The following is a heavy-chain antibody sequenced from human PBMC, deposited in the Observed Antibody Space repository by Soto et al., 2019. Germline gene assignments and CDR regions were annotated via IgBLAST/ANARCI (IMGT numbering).Heavy chain of an antibody. CDR1: GFTFSSYS. D-gene: IGHD2-15*01. CDR2: ISSSSSYI. Sequence: GGSLRLSCAASGFTFSSYSMNWVRQAPGKGLEWVSSISSSSSYIYYADSVKGRFTISRDNAKNSLYLQMNSLRAEDTAVYYCASPEYENSDCSGGSCYSPFDYWGQGTLVTVSS. CDR3: ASPEYENSDCSGGSCYSPFDY. V-gene: IGHV3-21*04. J-gene: IGHJ4*02.